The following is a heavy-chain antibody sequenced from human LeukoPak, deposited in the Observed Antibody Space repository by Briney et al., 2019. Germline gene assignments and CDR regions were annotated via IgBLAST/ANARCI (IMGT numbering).Heavy chain of an antibody. Sequence: PGGSLRLSCAASGFTFSSYSMNWVRQAPGKGLEWVSSISGSSAYIYYADSVKGRFTISRDNAKNSLYVQMNSLRSDDTAVYYCARGPGIAVAGVFDYWGQGSLVTVSS. CDR2: ISGSSAYI. V-gene: IGHV3-21*04. J-gene: IGHJ4*02. CDR3: ARGPGIAVAGVFDY. D-gene: IGHD6-19*01. CDR1: GFTFSSYS.